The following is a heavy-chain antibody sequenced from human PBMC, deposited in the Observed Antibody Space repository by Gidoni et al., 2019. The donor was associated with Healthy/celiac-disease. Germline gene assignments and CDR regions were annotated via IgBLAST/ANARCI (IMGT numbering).Heavy chain of an antibody. Sequence: QVQLVQSGAEVKKPGASVKVSCKASGYTFTSYAMHWVRQAPGQRLEWMGWINAGNGNTKYSQKFQGRVTITRDTSASTAYMELSSLRSEDTAVYYCAREHRLNNWFDPWGQGTLVTVSS. V-gene: IGHV1-3*01. CDR3: AREHRLNNWFDP. J-gene: IGHJ5*02. CDR1: GYTFTSYA. CDR2: INAGNGNT.